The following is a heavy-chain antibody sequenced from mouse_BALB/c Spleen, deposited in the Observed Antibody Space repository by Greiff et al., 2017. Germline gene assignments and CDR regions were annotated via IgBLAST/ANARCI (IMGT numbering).Heavy chain of an antibody. CDR2: ISNLAYSI. CDR1: GFTFSDYG. CDR3: AREGNYGFDY. V-gene: IGHV5-15*02. J-gene: IGHJ2*01. D-gene: IGHD2-1*01. Sequence: EVQGVESGGGLVQPGGSRKLSCAASGFTFSDYGMAWVRQAPGKGPEWVAFISNLAYSIYYADTVTGRFTISRENAKNTLYLEMSSLRSEDTAMYYCAREGNYGFDYWGQGTTLTVSS.